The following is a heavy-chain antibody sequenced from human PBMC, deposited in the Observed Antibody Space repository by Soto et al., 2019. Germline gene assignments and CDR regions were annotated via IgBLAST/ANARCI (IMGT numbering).Heavy chain of an antibody. D-gene: IGHD5-18*01. V-gene: IGHV4-39*01. CDR1: GGSISSSSYY. J-gene: IGHJ4*02. CDR3: ARSHTRYSYFDY. CDR2: IYYSGST. Sequence: SETLSLTCTVSGGSISSSSYYWGWIRQPPGKGLEWIGSIYYSGSTYYNPSLKSRVTISVDTSKNQFSLKLSSVTAADTAVYYCARSHTRYSYFDYWGQGTLGTASS.